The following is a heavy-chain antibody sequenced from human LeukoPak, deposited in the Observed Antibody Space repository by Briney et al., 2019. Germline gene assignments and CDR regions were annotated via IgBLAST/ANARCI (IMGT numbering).Heavy chain of an antibody. CDR2: IYHSGST. J-gene: IGHJ4*02. Sequence: SETLSLTCAVSGGSISSGGYSWSWIRQPPGKGLEWIGYIYHSGSTYYNPSLKSRVTISVDRSKNQFSLKLSSVTAADTAVYYCASTDYGDYNYWGQGTLVTVSS. V-gene: IGHV4-30-2*01. CDR3: ASTDYGDYNY. D-gene: IGHD4-17*01. CDR1: GGSISSGGYS.